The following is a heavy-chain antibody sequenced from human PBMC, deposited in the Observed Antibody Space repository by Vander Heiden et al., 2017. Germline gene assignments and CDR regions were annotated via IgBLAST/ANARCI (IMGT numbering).Heavy chain of an antibody. J-gene: IGHJ4*02. V-gene: IGHV3-23*01. CDR3: ANGIQSWPPQIDY. D-gene: IGHD6-13*01. CDR1: GFPFSSYA. Sequence: EVQLLESGGGLVQPGGSLRLSCAASGFPFSSYAMSWVRQAPGKGLEWVSAISGSGGSTYYADSVKGRFTISRDNSKNTLYLQMNSLRAEDTAVYYCANGIQSWPPQIDYWGQGTLVTVSS. CDR2: ISGSGGST.